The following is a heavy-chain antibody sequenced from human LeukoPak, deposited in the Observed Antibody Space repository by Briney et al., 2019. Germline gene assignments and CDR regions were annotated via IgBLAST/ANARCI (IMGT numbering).Heavy chain of an antibody. J-gene: IGHJ5*02. V-gene: IGHV1-2*02. CDR2: INPNSGGT. CDR3: AIPYGSSGYVWFDP. D-gene: IGHD3-22*01. Sequence: ASVKVSCKASGYTFTGYYMHWVRQAPGQGLEWMGWINPNSGGTNYAQKFQGRVTMTRDTSISTAYMELSRLRSDDTAVYYCAIPYGSSGYVWFDPWGQGTLVTVSS. CDR1: GYTFTGYY.